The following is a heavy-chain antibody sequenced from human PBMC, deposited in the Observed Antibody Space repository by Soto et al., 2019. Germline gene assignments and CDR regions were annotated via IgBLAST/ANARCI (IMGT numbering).Heavy chain of an antibody. Sequence: GGSLRLSCAASGFTFSSYAMSWVRQAPGKGLEWVSAISGSGGSTYYADSVKGRFTIPRDNSKNTLYLQMNSLRAEDTAVYYCAKSPSIAAAGKLGYMDVWGKGTTVTVSS. CDR3: AKSPSIAAAGKLGYMDV. CDR2: ISGSGGST. V-gene: IGHV3-23*01. D-gene: IGHD6-13*01. CDR1: GFTFSSYA. J-gene: IGHJ6*03.